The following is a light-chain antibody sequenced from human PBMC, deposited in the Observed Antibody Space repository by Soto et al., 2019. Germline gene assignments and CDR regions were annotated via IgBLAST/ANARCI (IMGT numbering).Light chain of an antibody. J-gene: IGLJ1*01. CDR2: DDN. CDR3: QVWDSSSDPYV. Sequence: SYELTQAPSVSVAPGQTARITCGGHNIGSKSVHWYQQKPGQAPVLVVYDDNDRPSGIPERFSGFNSGNTATLTISRVEAGDEADYYCQVWDSSSDPYVFGTGTKLTVL. CDR1: NIGSKS. V-gene: IGLV3-21*02.